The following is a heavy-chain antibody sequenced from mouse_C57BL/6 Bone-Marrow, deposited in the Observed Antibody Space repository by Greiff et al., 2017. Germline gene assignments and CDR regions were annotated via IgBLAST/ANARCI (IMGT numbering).Heavy chain of an antibody. CDR2: INPNNGGT. J-gene: IGHJ2*01. V-gene: IGHV1-26*01. CDR3: ARGGDY. Sequence: VQLQQSGPELVKPGASVKISCKASGYTFTDYYMNWVKQSHGKSLEWIGDINPNNGGTSYNQKFKGKATLTVDKSSSTAYMELRSLTSEDSAVYYCARGGDYGGQGTTHTVSS. CDR1: GYTFTDYY.